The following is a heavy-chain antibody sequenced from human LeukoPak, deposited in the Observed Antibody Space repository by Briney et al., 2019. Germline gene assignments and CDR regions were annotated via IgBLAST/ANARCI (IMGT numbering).Heavy chain of an antibody. CDR1: GFTVSSNY. D-gene: IGHD2-21*01. CDR2: IYSGGST. Sequence: GGSLRLSCAASGFTVSSNYMSWVRQAPGKGLEWVSVIYSGGSTYYADSVKGRSTISRDNSKNTLYLQMNSLRAEDTAVYYCARTHCGGDCYIDYWGQGTLVTVSS. CDR3: ARTHCGGDCYIDY. V-gene: IGHV3-53*01. J-gene: IGHJ4*02.